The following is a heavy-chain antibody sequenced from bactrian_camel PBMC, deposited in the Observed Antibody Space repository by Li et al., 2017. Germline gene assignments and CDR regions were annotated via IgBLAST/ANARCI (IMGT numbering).Heavy chain of an antibody. V-gene: IGHV3S54*01. CDR1: NHRGNC. Sequence: HVQLVESGGGSVQAGGSLRLSCLCNHRGNCMGWFRQAPGKEREGVAAINASGGRTYYRDSVKGRFTISQDNAKNTLFLQLNSLKTEDTALYYCAAGFAADNGWGQGTQVTVS. CDR2: INASGGRT. J-gene: IGHJ4*01. CDR3: AAGFAADNG. D-gene: IGHD6*01.